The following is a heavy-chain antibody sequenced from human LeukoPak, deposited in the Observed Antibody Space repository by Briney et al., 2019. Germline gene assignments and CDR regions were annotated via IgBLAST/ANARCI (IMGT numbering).Heavy chain of an antibody. D-gene: IGHD1-26*01. J-gene: IGHJ3*02. Sequence: PSETLSLTCTVSGDSISSYYWSWIRQPPGKGLEWIGYIYYRENTKYNPFLKSRVTISVDTSKNQFSLRLSSVTAADTAVYYCARRSGSDFEVRAFDIWGQGIMVTVSS. CDR1: GDSISSYY. CDR2: IYYRENT. CDR3: ARRSGSDFEVRAFDI. V-gene: IGHV4-59*08.